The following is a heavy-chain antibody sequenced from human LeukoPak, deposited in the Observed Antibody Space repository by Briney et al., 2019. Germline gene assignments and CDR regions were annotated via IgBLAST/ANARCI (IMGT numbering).Heavy chain of an antibody. V-gene: IGHV4-34*01. J-gene: IGHJ6*03. CDR3: ARGPATYDFWSGYYTRYYYMDV. CDR1: GGSFSGYY. Sequence: KPSETLSLTCAVYGGSFSGYYWSWIRQPPGKGLEWIGEINHSGSTNYNPSLKSRVTISVDTSKNQFSLKLSSVTAADTAVYYCARGPATYDFWSGYYTRYYYMDVWGKGTTVTVSS. D-gene: IGHD3-3*01. CDR2: INHSGST.